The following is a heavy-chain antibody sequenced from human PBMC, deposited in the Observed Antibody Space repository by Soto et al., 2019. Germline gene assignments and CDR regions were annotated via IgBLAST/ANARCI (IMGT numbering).Heavy chain of an antibody. CDR3: ARDPGIAVAGPHYYGMDV. Sequence: EVQLVESGGGLVQPGGSLRLSCAASGFTVSSNYMSWVRQAPGKGLEWVSVIYSGGSTYYADSVKGRFTISRHNSKNTLYLQMNSLRAEDTAVYYCARDPGIAVAGPHYYGMDVWGQGTTVTVSS. J-gene: IGHJ6*02. CDR1: GFTVSSNY. D-gene: IGHD6-19*01. V-gene: IGHV3-53*04. CDR2: IYSGGST.